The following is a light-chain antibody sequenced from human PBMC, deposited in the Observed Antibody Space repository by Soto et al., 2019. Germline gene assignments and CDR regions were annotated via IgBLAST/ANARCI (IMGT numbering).Light chain of an antibody. CDR1: SSDVGGYNY. J-gene: IGLJ1*01. Sequence: QSVLTQPRSGSESPGQSVTISCTGTSSDVGGYNYVSWYQQHPGKAPKLMICDVIKRPSGVPDRFSGSKSGNTASLTISGLQAEDEADYYCCSYAGSYTYYVFGTGTKVTVL. CDR3: CSYAGSYTYYV. V-gene: IGLV2-11*01. CDR2: DVI.